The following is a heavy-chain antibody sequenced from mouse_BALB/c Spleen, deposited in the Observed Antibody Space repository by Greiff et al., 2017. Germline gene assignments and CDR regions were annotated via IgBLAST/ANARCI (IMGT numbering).Heavy chain of an antibody. D-gene: IGHD1-3*01. Sequence: QVQLQQSGPQLVRPGASVKISCKASGYSFTSYWMHWVKQRPGQGLEWIGMIDPSDSETRLNQKFKDKATLTVDKSSSTAYMQLSSPTSEDSAVYYCARGYKDAMDYWGQGTSVTVSS. CDR3: ARGYKDAMDY. CDR1: GYSFTSYW. CDR2: IDPSDSET. V-gene: IGHV1S126*01. J-gene: IGHJ4*01.